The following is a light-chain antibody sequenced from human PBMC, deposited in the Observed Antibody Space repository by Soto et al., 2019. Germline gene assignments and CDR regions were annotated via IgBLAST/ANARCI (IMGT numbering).Light chain of an antibody. V-gene: IGKV3-11*01. CDR2: DAS. CDR3: QQRET. CDR1: QSVTSN. J-gene: IGKJ5*01. Sequence: EIVLTQSPATLSLSPGERATLSCRASQSVTSNLAWYQQKQGQAPRLLLYDASSRATGIPAKFSGSGSGTDFTLTISSLEPEDFAIYFCQQRETFGQGTRLESK.